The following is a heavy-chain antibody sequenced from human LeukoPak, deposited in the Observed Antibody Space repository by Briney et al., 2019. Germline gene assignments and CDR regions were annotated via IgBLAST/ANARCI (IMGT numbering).Heavy chain of an antibody. CDR3: ATGHKVLRSFDWFTFDY. D-gene: IGHD3-9*01. CDR1: GFTFSSYA. V-gene: IGHV3-23*01. CDR2: ISGSGGST. Sequence: GGCLRLSCAASGFTFSSYAMSWVRQAPGKGLEWVSAISGSGGSTYYADSVKGRFTISRDNSNNTLYLQTNSLRAEDTAVYYCATGHKVLRSFDWFTFDYWGQGTLVTVSS. J-gene: IGHJ4*02.